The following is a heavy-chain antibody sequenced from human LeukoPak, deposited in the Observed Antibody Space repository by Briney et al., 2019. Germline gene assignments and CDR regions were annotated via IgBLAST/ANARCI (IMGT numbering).Heavy chain of an antibody. V-gene: IGHV4-31*03. Sequence: SETLSLTCTVSGGSISSGGYYWSWIRQHPGKGLEWIAYIYYSGSTYYNPSLKSRVTISVNTSKNQFSLKLSSVTAADTAVYYCARESEYSSSWSYYYYYGMDVWGQGTTVTVSS. CDR2: IYYSGST. CDR3: ARESEYSSSWSYYYYYGMDV. D-gene: IGHD6-13*01. CDR1: GGSISSGGYY. J-gene: IGHJ6*02.